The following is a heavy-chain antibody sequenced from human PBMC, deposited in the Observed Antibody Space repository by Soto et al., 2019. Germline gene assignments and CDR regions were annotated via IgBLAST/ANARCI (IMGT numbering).Heavy chain of an antibody. CDR1: GFTFSIHW. D-gene: IGHD6-13*01. V-gene: IGHV3-74*01. CDR3: ARAGSSSWYYHFDY. Sequence: GGSLRLSCAASGFTFSIHWMYWVRQAPGKGLVWVSRINSDGSSTSYADSVKGRFTISRDNAKNTLYLQMNSLRAEDTAVYYCARAGSSSWYYHFDYWGQGTLVTVSS. CDR2: INSDGSST. J-gene: IGHJ4*02.